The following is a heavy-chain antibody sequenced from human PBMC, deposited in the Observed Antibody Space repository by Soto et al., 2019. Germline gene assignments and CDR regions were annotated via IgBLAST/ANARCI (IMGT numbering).Heavy chain of an antibody. V-gene: IGHV3-53*01. CDR2: IYSGGST. J-gene: IGHJ1*01. Sequence: EVQLVESGGGLIQPGGSLRLSCAASGFTVSSNYMSWVRQAPGKGLEWVSVIYSGGSTYYADSVKGRFTISRDNSKNTLYRQMNSLSAEDTAVYYCARDRVESGYPEYFQHWGQGTLVTVSS. D-gene: IGHD3-22*01. CDR1: GFTVSSNY. CDR3: ARDRVESGYPEYFQH.